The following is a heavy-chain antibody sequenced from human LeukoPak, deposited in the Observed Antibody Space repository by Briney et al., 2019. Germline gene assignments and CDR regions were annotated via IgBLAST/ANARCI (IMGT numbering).Heavy chain of an antibody. D-gene: IGHD3-3*01. CDR2: INGSGSST. V-gene: IGHV3-23*01. CDR3: ARDFWDDFEYFDL. Sequence: GGSLRLSCAASGFTFSSHAMSWVRQAPGKALEWVSAINGSGSSTYYADSVKGRVSISRDNSKNTLYLQMNSLRVEDTALYYCARDFWDDFEYFDLWGRGTLVTVSS. J-gene: IGHJ2*01. CDR1: GFTFSSHA.